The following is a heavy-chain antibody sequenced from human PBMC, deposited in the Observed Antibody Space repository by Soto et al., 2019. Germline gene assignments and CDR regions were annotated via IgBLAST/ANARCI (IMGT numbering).Heavy chain of an antibody. D-gene: IGHD5-12*01. CDR2: IYYSGST. J-gene: IGHJ6*03. CDR1: GGSISSYY. V-gene: IGHV4-59*08. Sequence: SETLSLTCTVSGGSISSYYWSWIRQPPGKGLEWIGYIYYSGSTNYNPSLKSRVTISVDTSKNQFSLKLSSVTAADTAVYYCAGHARRWLRFYYYYYMDVWGKGTTVTVSS. CDR3: AGHARRWLRFYYYYYMDV.